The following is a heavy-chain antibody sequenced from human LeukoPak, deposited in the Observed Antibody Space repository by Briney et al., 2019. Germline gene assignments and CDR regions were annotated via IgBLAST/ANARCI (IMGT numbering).Heavy chain of an antibody. V-gene: IGHV4-59*01. CDR2: ISYSGST. Sequence: SETLSLTCTVSGGSISSYYWSWIRQPPGKGLEWIGYISYSGSTNYNPSLKSRVTISVDTSKNQFSLKVSSVTAADTAVYYCARYVWGSYPTFEDYWGQGTLVTVSS. J-gene: IGHJ4*02. CDR1: GGSISSYY. D-gene: IGHD3-16*02. CDR3: ARYVWGSYPTFEDY.